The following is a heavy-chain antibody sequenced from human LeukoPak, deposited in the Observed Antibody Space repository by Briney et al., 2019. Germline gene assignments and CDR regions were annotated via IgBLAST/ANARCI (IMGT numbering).Heavy chain of an antibody. V-gene: IGHV3-33*01. CDR1: GFTFNNYG. Sequence: PGGSLRLSCAASGFTFNNYGMHGVRQAPGKGLEWVAAIWYDGSNKYYADSVKGRFTISRDNSKNTLYLQMNSLRAEDTALYYCARGQEYYYDSSAYSKFDYWGQGTLVTVSS. CDR3: ARGQEYYYDSSAYSKFDY. CDR2: IWYDGSNK. D-gene: IGHD3-22*01. J-gene: IGHJ4*02.